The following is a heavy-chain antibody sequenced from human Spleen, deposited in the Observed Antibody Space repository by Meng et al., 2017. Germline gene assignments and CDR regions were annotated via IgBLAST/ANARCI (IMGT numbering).Heavy chain of an antibody. D-gene: IGHD6-13*01. CDR3: ARGEGRQQLVRRPRFDP. CDR1: GYSITGSYN. J-gene: IGHJ5*02. V-gene: IGHV4-38-2*01. Sequence: SETLSLTCAVSGYSITGSYNWGWIRQSPGKGLEWIGSIYQSGSTYYNPSLKSRVTMSADTSKNQFSLKLSSVTAADTAVYYCARGEGRQQLVRRPRFDPWGQGTQVTVSS. CDR2: IYQSGST.